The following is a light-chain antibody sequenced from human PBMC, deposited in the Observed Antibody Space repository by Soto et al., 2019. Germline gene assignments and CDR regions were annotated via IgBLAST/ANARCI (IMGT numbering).Light chain of an antibody. J-gene: IGKJ5*01. V-gene: IGKV3-20*01. CDR2: CAS. CDR3: QQYRCSTST. CDR1: QCLXSTY. Sequence: GLTQSAGTLSLNARERATLHCRASQCLXSTYLAWYQQKPGQAPRLLTDCASSRATGSPDRLSGGGSATDFSPTSSRLDPEDSAVYYCQQYRCSTSTFGQGTRLEIK.